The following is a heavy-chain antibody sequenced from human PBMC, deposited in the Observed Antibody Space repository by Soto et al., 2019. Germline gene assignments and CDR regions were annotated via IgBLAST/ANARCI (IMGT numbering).Heavy chain of an antibody. D-gene: IGHD5-12*01. CDR1: GDTFTIFA. V-gene: IGHV1-69*12. CDR2: IIPTIGTT. Sequence: QVQLVQSGAEVKKPGSSVKVSCKASGDTFTIFAISWVRQAPGQGLEWMGGIIPTIGTTNYAQRFQGRITITGDQSTGTASMELSSLKSEDTAVSYFATDLGSGSAPGAYWGQGTLVTVSS. CDR3: ATDLGSGSAPGAY. J-gene: IGHJ4*02.